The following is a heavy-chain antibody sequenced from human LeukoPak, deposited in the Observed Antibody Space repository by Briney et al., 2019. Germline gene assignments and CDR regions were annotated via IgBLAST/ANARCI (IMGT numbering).Heavy chain of an antibody. CDR3: ARDPPYSSGWYIWPSGY. CDR1: GYTFTGYY. CDR2: INPNSGGT. J-gene: IGHJ4*02. V-gene: IGHV1-2*02. Sequence: GASVKVSCKASGYTFTGYYMHWVRQAPGQGLEWMGWINPNSGGTNYAQKFQGRVTMTRDTSISTAYMELSRLRSDDTAVYYCARDPPYSSGWYIWPSGYWGQGTLVTVSS. D-gene: IGHD6-19*01.